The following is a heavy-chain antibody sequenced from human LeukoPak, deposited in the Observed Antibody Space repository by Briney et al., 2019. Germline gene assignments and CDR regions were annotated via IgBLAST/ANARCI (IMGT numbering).Heavy chain of an antibody. V-gene: IGHV4-59*11. CDR2: IYYSGST. CDR3: ARGRGAAAREGY. J-gene: IGHJ4*02. D-gene: IGHD6-13*01. Sequence: PSETLSLTCSVSGGSISSHYWSWIRQPPGKGLEWIGYIYYSGSTKYNPPLKSRVTISVDTSKNQFSLKLSSVTAADTAVYYCARGRGAAAREGYWGQGTLVTVSS. CDR1: GGSISSHY.